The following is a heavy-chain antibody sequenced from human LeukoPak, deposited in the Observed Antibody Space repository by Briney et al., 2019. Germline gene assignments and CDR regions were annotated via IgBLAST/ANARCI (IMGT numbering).Heavy chain of an antibody. CDR2: SNHSGST. Sequence: SETLSLTCAVYGGSFSGYYWSWIRQPPAKGLEWIGESNHSGSTNYNPYLKSQVTISVYTYKHQFPLKLSSITVADTAWYYCARGRTGLVHWGEGTLVTVSS. J-gene: IGHJ4*02. CDR3: ARGRTGLVH. V-gene: IGHV4-34*01. D-gene: IGHD5-18*01. CDR1: GGSFSGYY.